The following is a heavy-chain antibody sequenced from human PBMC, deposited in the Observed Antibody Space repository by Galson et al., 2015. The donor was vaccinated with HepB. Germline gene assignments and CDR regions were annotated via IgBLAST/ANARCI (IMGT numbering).Heavy chain of an antibody. CDR3: VKEGSWFGGGWFDP. D-gene: IGHD3-16*01. V-gene: IGHV3-23*01. Sequence: SLRLSCAGSGFIFRPHAMTWIRQAPGKGLEWVSGINSSGPIRSYSDSVKGRFSISRDNSKDTVFLQMDNLRAEDTAVYYCVKEGSWFGGGWFDPWGQGALVTVS. J-gene: IGHJ5*02. CDR1: GFIFRPHA. CDR2: INSSGPIR.